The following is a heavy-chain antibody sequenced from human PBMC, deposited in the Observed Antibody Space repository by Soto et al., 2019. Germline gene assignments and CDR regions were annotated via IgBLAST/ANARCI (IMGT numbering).Heavy chain of an antibody. CDR1: GFSFSIYA. Sequence: EVQLLESGGRLVQPGGSLRLSCAASGFSFSIYAMNWVRQAPGKGLEWVSGISGGGGSTYHAASVKGRFTISRDNSKNTLYLQMNSLRAEDTAVYYCAKDPTSYDSSAQFDSWGQGTLVTVSS. CDR3: AKDPTSYDSSAQFDS. J-gene: IGHJ4*02. D-gene: IGHD3-22*01. V-gene: IGHV3-23*01. CDR2: ISGGGGST.